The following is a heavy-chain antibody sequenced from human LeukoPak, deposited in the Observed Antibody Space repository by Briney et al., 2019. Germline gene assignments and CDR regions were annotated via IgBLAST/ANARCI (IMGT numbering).Heavy chain of an antibody. CDR3: ASLGDLPYAD. J-gene: IGHJ4*02. CDR2: IYHSGST. Sequence: SETLSLTCTVSGGSISSSSYYWSWIRQPPGKGLEWIGYIYHSGSTYYNPSLKSRVTISVDRSKNQFSLKLSSVTAADTAVYYCASLGDLPYADWGQGTLVTVSS. CDR1: GGSISSSSYY. D-gene: IGHD3-16*01. V-gene: IGHV4-30-2*01.